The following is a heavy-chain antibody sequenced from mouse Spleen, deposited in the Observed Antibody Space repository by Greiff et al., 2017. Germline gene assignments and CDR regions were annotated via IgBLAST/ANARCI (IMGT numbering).Heavy chain of an antibody. Sequence: VQLQQPGAELVRPGSSVKLSCKASGYTFTSYWMHWVKQRPIQGLEWIGNIDPSDSETHYNQKFKDKATLTVDKSSSTAYMQLISLTSEDSAVYYCARYPPAPHYYGSSPLYFDVWGAGTTVTVSS. V-gene: IGHV1-52*01. CDR1: GYTFTSYW. CDR2: IDPSDSET. J-gene: IGHJ1*01. D-gene: IGHD1-1*01. CDR3: ARYPPAPHYYGSSPLYFDV.